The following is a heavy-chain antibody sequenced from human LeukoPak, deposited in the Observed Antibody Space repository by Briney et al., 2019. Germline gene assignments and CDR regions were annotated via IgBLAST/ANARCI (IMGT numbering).Heavy chain of an antibody. J-gene: IGHJ3*02. D-gene: IGHD4-17*01. Sequence: GGSLRLSCAASGFTFSSYEMNWVRQAPGKGLEWVSYISGSGSTIYYADSVKGRFTISRDNAKNSLYLQMNSLRAEDTAVYYCARDGSTVTTYHDAFDIWGQGTMVTVSS. CDR3: ARDGSTVTTYHDAFDI. V-gene: IGHV3-48*03. CDR2: ISGSGSTI. CDR1: GFTFSSYE.